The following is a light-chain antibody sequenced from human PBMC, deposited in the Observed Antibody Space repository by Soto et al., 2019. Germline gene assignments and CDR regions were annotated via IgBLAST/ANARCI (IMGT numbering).Light chain of an antibody. CDR1: QAVTNSF. CDR2: GIS. CDR3: QQYSTLPHT. Sequence: ENVLTQSPGTLSLSPGERATLSCRASQAVTNSFFAWYLQKPGQAPRLLIYGISSRATGISDRFSGSGSGTDFTLTISRLEHEDFVVYYCQQYSTLPHTFGQGNKLEVK. J-gene: IGKJ2*01. V-gene: IGKV3-20*01.